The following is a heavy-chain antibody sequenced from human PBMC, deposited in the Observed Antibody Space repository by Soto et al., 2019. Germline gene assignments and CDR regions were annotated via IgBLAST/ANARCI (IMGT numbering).Heavy chain of an antibody. CDR2: INTDTGNT. D-gene: IGHD2-2*01. J-gene: IGHJ5*01. CDR1: GYTFNSYD. V-gene: IGHV1-3*04. Sequence: ASVKVSCKASGYTFNSYDIHWVRQAPGQRLESMGWINTDTGNTKYSQTFQGRVTITRDTSATTAYMELSGLTSEDTAVYYCARDPGYCSSATCLSGFDSWGQGTLVTVPS. CDR3: ARDPGYCSSATCLSGFDS.